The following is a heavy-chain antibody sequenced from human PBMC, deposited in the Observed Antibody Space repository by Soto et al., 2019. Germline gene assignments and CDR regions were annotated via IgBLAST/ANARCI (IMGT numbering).Heavy chain of an antibody. D-gene: IGHD3-9*01. J-gene: IGHJ6*02. CDR1: GFTLGDYC. V-gene: IGHV3-49*05. Sequence: NPGGSLRLSCTASGFTLGDYCMNWLRQAPGNGLESVGFIRGKPNGVATDYAASLKGRFTISRDDSRSVAYLQMNSLKTEDTAVYYCTRDFQGQYFYGMDVWGPGTTVTVSS. CDR3: TRDFQGQYFYGMDV. CDR2: IRGKPNGVAT.